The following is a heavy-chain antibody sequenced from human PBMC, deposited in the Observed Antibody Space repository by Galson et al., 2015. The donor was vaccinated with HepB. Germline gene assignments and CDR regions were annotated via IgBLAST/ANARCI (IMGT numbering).Heavy chain of an antibody. J-gene: IGHJ6*02. CDR1: GFTFDDYA. CDR3: AKDMRLLWFEGLDV. CDR2: ISWNSGSI. V-gene: IGHV3-9*01. Sequence: SLRLSCAASGFTFDDYAMHWVRQAPGKGLEWVSGISWNSGSIGYADSVKGRFTISRDNAKNSLYLQMNSLRAEDTALYYCAKDMRLLWFEGLDVWGQGTTVTVSS. D-gene: IGHD3-10*01.